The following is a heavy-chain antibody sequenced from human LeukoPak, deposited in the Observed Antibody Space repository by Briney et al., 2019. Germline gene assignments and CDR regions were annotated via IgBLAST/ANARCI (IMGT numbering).Heavy chain of an antibody. V-gene: IGHV3-33*06. Sequence: GGSLRLSCAASGFTFSSYGMHWVRQAPGKGLEWVAVIWYDGSNKYYADSVKGRFTISRDNSKNTLYLQMNSLRAEDTAVYYCAKDYRHLNYYGSGRFFDYWGQGTLVTVSS. CDR1: GFTFSSYG. J-gene: IGHJ4*02. CDR2: IWYDGSNK. CDR3: AKDYRHLNYYGSGRFFDY. D-gene: IGHD3-10*01.